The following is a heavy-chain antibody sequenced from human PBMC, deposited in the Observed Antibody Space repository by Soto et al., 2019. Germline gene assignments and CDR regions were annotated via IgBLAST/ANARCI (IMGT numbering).Heavy chain of an antibody. CDR1: GFTFSSYG. J-gene: IGHJ6*02. CDR3: AKGPAIVGVPASMNYYYGMDV. Sequence: QVQLVESGGGVVQPGRSLRLSCAASGFTFSSYGMNWVRQAPGKGLEWVAVISYDGSNKYYADSVKGRFTISRDNSKNTLYLQMNSLRAEDTAVYYCAKGPAIVGVPASMNYYYGMDVWGQGTTVTVSS. V-gene: IGHV3-30*18. CDR2: ISYDGSNK. D-gene: IGHD2-2*01.